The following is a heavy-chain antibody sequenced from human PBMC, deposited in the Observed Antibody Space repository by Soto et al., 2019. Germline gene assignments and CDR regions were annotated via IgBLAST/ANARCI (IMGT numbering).Heavy chain of an antibody. CDR1: GYTFTSYG. V-gene: IGHV1-18*01. CDR3: ASEPNYFDC. J-gene: IGHJ4*02. Sequence: QVQLVQSGAEVKKPGASVKVSCKASGYTFTSYGISWVRQAPGQGLEWMGWISAHNGNKKYAQKLQGRVTMTTDTSTNTAYKQLRGRRSDDTAVNYGASEPNYFDCWGQGTLGTVSS. CDR2: ISAHNGNK.